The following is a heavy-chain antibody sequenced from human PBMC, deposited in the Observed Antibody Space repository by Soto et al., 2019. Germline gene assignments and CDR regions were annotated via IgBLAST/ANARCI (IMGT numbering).Heavy chain of an antibody. V-gene: IGHV1-58*01. J-gene: IGHJ3*02. CDR3: ATYNWNQGDAFDI. CDR1: GFTFTSSA. CDR2: IVVGSGNT. Sequence: SVKVSCKASGFTFTSSALQWVRQARGQRLEWIGWIVVGSGNTNYAQKFQERVTITRDMSTSTAYMELSSLRSEDTAVYYCATYNWNQGDAFDIWGQGTMVTASS. D-gene: IGHD1-20*01.